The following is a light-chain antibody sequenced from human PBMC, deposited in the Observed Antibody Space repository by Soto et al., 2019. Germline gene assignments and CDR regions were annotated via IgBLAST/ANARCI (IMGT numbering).Light chain of an antibody. CDR3: QQYNRYWT. J-gene: IGKJ1*01. CDR1: QTISTY. V-gene: IGKV1-5*01. Sequence: DIQMTQSPSSLSASVGDRVTITCRASQTISTYLAWYQQKPGKAPKLLIYDVSSLESGVPSRFSGSGSETEFTLTISSLFPDDFATYYCQQYNRYWTFGQGTKVDIK. CDR2: DVS.